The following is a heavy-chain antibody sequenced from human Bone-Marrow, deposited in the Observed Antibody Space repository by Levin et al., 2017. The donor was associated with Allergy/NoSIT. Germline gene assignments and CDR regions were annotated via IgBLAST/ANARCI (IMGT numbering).Heavy chain of an antibody. D-gene: IGHD3-3*01. Sequence: GESLKISCKASGYTFTDNYIHWVRQAPGQGLEWMGRINPNSGGTNSAQKFQARVTMTRDTSLSTAYMELSRLTSDDTAVYFCAREGQDMTIFGVAITWGQGTLVTVSS. CDR3: AREGQDMTIFGVAIT. J-gene: IGHJ5*02. V-gene: IGHV1-2*06. CDR2: INPNSGGT. CDR1: GYTFTDNY.